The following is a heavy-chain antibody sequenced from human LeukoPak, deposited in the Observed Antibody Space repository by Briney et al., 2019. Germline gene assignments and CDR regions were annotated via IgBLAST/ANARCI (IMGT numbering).Heavy chain of an antibody. CDR2: IKQDGSEK. J-gene: IGHJ4*02. CDR3: ARGKIVGATHFDY. V-gene: IGHV3-7*01. Sequence: PGGSLRLSCAASGFTFSSYWMSWVRQAPGKGLEWVANIKQDGSEKYYVDSVKGRFTISRDNAKNSLYLQMNSLRAEDTGVYYCARGKIVGATHFDYWGQGTLVTVSS. CDR1: GFTFSSYW. D-gene: IGHD1-26*01.